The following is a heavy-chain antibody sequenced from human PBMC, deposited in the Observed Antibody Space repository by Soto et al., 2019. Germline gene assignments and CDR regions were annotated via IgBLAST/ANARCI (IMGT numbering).Heavy chain of an antibody. Sequence: QVHLVQSGPEVKKPGASVKVSCRTSGYTFTTFGITWVRQAPGQGLEWMGWISTDKGHTNYAHKFQGRVTMTTDTPTSACYVGLWALRSDARPLDDCAARSPALDYWGQGTLVTVST. J-gene: IGHJ4*02. CDR3: AARSPALDY. CDR2: ISTDKGHT. V-gene: IGHV1-18*01. CDR1: GYTFTTFG.